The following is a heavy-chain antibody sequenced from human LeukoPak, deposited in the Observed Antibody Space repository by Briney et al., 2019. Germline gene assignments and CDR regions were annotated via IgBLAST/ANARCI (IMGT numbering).Heavy chain of an antibody. V-gene: IGHV3-9*01. J-gene: IGHJ4*03. CDR2: INWNSGGI. D-gene: IGHD6-13*01. CDR1: GFIFSDYA. CDR3: TTYYAEQSGSYYYRDMED. Sequence: SLTLTCAASGFIFSDYAMSWSRQAPGKGLEWVSSINWNSGGIAYADSVKGRFTISRDNAKYSLYLQMNSLRPDDTAFYYSTTYYAEQSGSYYYRDMEDWGKGTLVTVSS.